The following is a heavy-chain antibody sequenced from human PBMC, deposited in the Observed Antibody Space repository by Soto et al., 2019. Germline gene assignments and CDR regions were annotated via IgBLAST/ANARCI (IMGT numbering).Heavy chain of an antibody. Sequence: ASVKVSCKASGYTFTSYGISWVRQAPGQGLEWMGWISAYNGNTNYAQKLQGRVTMTTDTSTSTAYMELRSLRAEDTAVYYCAKPPTKWWDYYYYMDVWGKGTTVTVAS. CDR1: GYTFTSYG. CDR3: AKPPTKWWDYYYYMDV. V-gene: IGHV1-18*01. J-gene: IGHJ6*03. D-gene: IGHD2-15*01. CDR2: ISAYNGNT.